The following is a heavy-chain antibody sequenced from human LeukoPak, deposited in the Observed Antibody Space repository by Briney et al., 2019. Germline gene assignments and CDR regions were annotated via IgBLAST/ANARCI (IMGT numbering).Heavy chain of an antibody. J-gene: IGHJ4*02. CDR3: ARDLGGATYFDY. CDR2: IYYSGST. V-gene: IGHV4-59*01. D-gene: IGHD1-26*01. CDR1: GGSISNYY. Sequence: SETLSLTCTVSGGSISNYYWSWIRQPPGKGLEWIAYIYYSGSTNYNPSLKSRVTISVDTSKNQFSLKLSSVTAADTAVYYCARDLGGATYFDYWGQGTLVTVSS.